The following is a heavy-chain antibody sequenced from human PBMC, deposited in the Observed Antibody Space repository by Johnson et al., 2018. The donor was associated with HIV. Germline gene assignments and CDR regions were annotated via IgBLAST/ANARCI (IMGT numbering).Heavy chain of an antibody. Sequence: EVQLVESGGGVVRPGGSLRLSCAASGFTFDDYGMSWVRQTAGKGLEWVSAIGKVSDTYYSDSVKGRFSMSRENVKNSLYLQMNNLRAGDTAVYFCARESRDGPNLRAFDIWGQGTTVIVSS. J-gene: IGHJ3*02. CDR1: GFTFDDYG. D-gene: IGHD5-24*01. CDR3: ARESRDGPNLRAFDI. V-gene: IGHV3-13*01. CDR2: IGKVSDT.